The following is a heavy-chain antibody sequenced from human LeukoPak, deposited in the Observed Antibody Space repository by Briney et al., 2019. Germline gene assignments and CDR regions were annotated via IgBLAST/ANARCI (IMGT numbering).Heavy chain of an antibody. CDR3: ARDRSSVAAAGYGMDV. V-gene: IGHV3-30*04. D-gene: IGHD6-13*01. Sequence: GRSLRLSCAASGFTFSSYAMHWVRQAPGKGLEWVAVISYDGSNKYYADSVKGRFTISRDTSKNTLYLQMNSLRAEDTAVYYCARDRSSVAAAGYGMDVWGQGTTVTVSS. CDR2: ISYDGSNK. J-gene: IGHJ6*02. CDR1: GFTFSSYA.